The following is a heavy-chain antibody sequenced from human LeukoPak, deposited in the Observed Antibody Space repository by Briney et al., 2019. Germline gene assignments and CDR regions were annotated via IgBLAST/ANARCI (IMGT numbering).Heavy chain of an antibody. CDR3: ARVAAAGYPYFDY. CDR2: IYPGDSDT. V-gene: IGHV5-51*01. D-gene: IGHD6-13*01. J-gene: IGHJ4*02. CDR1: TGLFTGYW. Sequence: GESLKISCKGSTGLFTGYWIGWVRQMPGKGLEWMGIIYPGDSDTRYSPSFQGQVTISADKSISTAYLQWSSLKASDTAMYYCARVAAAGYPYFDYWGQGTLVTVSS.